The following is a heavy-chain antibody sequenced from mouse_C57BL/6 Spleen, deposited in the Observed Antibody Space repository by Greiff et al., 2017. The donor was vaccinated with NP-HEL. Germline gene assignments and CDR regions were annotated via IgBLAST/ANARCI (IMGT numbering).Heavy chain of an antibody. D-gene: IGHD1-1*01. J-gene: IGHJ4*01. CDR2: IDPETGGT. Sequence: QVQLQQSGAELVRPGASVTLSCKASGYTFTDYEMHWVKQTPVHGLEWIGAIDPETGGTAYNQKFKGKAILTADKSSSTAYMELRSLTSEDSAVYYCTRCYYGSSYGEMDYWGQGTSVTVSS. V-gene: IGHV1-15*01. CDR1: GYTFTDYE. CDR3: TRCYYGSSYGEMDY.